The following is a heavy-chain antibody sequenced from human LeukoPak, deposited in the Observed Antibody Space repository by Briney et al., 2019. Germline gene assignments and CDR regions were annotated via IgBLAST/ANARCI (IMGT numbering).Heavy chain of an antibody. J-gene: IGHJ6*03. V-gene: IGHV3-21*01. D-gene: IGHD5-18*01. CDR2: ISSSSSYI. CDR1: GFTFSSYS. CDR3: ARTNSYGYFHYYYYMDV. Sequence: GGSLRLSCAASGFTFSSYSMNWVRQAPGKGLEWVSSISSSSSYIYYADSVKGRFTISRDNAKNSLYLQMNSLRAEDTAVYYCARTNSYGYFHYYYYMDVWGKGTTVTISS.